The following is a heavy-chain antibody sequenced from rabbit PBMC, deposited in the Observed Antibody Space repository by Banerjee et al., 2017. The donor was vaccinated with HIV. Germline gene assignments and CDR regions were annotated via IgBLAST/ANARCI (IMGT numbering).Heavy chain of an antibody. V-gene: IGHV1S45*01. J-gene: IGHJ4*01. CDR1: GFSFSNGYV. Sequence: QEQLKESGGDLVQPEGSLTLTCTASGFSFSNGYVMCWVRQAPGKGLEWIAYIYTSSSNTHYATWAKGRVTISKTSSTTVTLQMTSLTAADTATYFCARYGISNGGYNLWGPGTLVTVS. CDR2: IYTSSSNT. D-gene: IGHD1-1*01. CDR3: ARYGISNGGYNL.